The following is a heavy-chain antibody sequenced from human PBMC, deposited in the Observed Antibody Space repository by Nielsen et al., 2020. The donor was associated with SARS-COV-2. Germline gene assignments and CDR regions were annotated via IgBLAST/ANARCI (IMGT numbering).Heavy chain of an antibody. D-gene: IGHD3-10*01. CDR2: IYYSGNT. CDR3: ARIQKHNYYSLGSYYFDF. Sequence: SETLSLTCAVSGGSISSGDYYWSWIRQPPGKGLEWIGYIYYSGNTYYNPSLKSRLTISVDTSKNQLSLKLSSVTAADTAVYYCARIQKHNYYSLGSYYFDFWGQGTLVNVSS. V-gene: IGHV4-30-4*01. J-gene: IGHJ4*02. CDR1: GGSISSGDYY.